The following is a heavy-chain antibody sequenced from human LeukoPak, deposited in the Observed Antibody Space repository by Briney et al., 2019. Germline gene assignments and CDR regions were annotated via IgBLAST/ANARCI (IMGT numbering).Heavy chain of an antibody. CDR2: ISYDGSNK. D-gene: IGHD5/OR15-5a*01. J-gene: IGHJ4*02. V-gene: IGHV3-30*03. CDR1: GFTFSSYG. CDR3: ARHSTWGYFDY. Sequence: PGGSLRLSCAASGFTFSSYGMHWVRQAPGKGLEWVAVISYDGSNKYYADSVKGRFTISRDNSKNTLYLQMNSLRAEDTAVYYCARHSTWGYFDYWGQGTLVTVSS.